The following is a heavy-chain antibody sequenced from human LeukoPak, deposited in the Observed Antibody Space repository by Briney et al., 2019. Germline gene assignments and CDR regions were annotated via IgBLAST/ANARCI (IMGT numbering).Heavy chain of an antibody. V-gene: IGHV3-23*01. Sequence: GGSLRLSCAASGFTFSSYAMNRVRQAPGKGLEWVSSISESGGSKYHADSVKGRFTISRDNSQNTLYLQMNSLRAEDTAVYYCAKRAAARTLDYWGQGTLVTVSS. CDR2: ISESGGSK. J-gene: IGHJ4*02. D-gene: IGHD6-6*01. CDR1: GFTFSSYA. CDR3: AKRAAARTLDY.